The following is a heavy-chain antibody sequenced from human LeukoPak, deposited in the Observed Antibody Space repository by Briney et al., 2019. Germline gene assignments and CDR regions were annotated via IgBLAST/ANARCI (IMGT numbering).Heavy chain of an antibody. CDR2: MNPNSGNT. CDR1: GYTFTSYD. D-gene: IGHD6-19*01. J-gene: IGHJ4*02. V-gene: IGHV1-8*01. CDR3: ARGPYSSGWYFSF. Sequence: ASVKVSCKASGYTFTSYDINWVRQATGQGLEWMGWMNPNSGNTGYAQKFQGRVTMTRDTSISTAYMELSSLRSEDTAVYYCARGPYSSGWYFSFWGQGTLVTVSS.